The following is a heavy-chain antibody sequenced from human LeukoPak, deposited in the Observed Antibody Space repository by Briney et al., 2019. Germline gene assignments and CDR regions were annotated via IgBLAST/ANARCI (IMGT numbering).Heavy chain of an antibody. D-gene: IGHD3-22*01. CDR3: AKEDVVGYDSSGYYRY. V-gene: IGHV3-23*01. Sequence: SGGSLRLSCEASGFTFRSYAMTWVRQAPGKGLEWVSTIDDSGGNTYHADSVKGRFTISRDNSKNTLYLQMNSLRAEDTAVYYCAKEDVVGYDSSGYYRYWGQGTLVTVSS. CDR1: GFTFRSYA. J-gene: IGHJ4*02. CDR2: IDDSGGNT.